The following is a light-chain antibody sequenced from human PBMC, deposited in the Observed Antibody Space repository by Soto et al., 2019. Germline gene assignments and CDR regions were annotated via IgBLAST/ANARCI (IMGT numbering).Light chain of an antibody. Sequence: QSVLTQPASVSGSPGPSITISCTGTSSDVGAYNSVSWYQQHPDKAPKLMIYDVSNRPSGVSNRFSGSKSGNTASLTISGLQAEDDADYYGSSYASSSTLYVFGTGTKVTVL. V-gene: IGLV2-14*01. CDR3: SSYASSSTLYV. CDR2: DVS. CDR1: SSDVGAYNS. J-gene: IGLJ1*01.